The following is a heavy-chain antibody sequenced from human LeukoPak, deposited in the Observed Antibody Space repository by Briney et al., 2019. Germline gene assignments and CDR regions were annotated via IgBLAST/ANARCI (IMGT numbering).Heavy chain of an antibody. V-gene: IGHV4-4*07. Sequence: SETLSLTCTASGGSISSYYWSWIRQPAGKGLEWIGRIYTSGSTNYNPSLKSRVTMSVDTSKNQFSLKLSSVTAADTAVYYCARERYCTNGVCSFLDYWGQGTLVTVSS. CDR3: ARERYCTNGVCSFLDY. CDR1: GGSISSYY. J-gene: IGHJ4*02. D-gene: IGHD2-8*01. CDR2: IYTSGST.